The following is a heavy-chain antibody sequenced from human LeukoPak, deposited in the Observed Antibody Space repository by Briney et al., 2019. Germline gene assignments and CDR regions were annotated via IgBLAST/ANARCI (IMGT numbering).Heavy chain of an antibody. Sequence: QPGGSLRLSCAASGFTFSNFAMGWVRQAPGKGLEWVSTISGSGDSTYYADSVKGQFTISRDNSKNTLYLRMNSLRAEDTAVYYCANYHDSSGYYSGGYWGQGTLVTVSS. CDR2: ISGSGDST. CDR3: ANYHDSSGYYSGGY. CDR1: GFTFSNFA. J-gene: IGHJ4*02. D-gene: IGHD3-22*01. V-gene: IGHV3-23*01.